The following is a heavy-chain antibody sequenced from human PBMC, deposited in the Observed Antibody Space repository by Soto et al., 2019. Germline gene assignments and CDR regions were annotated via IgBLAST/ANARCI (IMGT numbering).Heavy chain of an antibody. CDR3: ARGNNCDQGGLAP. D-gene: IGHD1-1*01. J-gene: IGHJ5*02. Sequence: QVQLEESGPGLVKPSQTLSLTCSVSGDSMSSNSYYWTWIRQHPGKGLEWIGYIYHSGGTFYNPSLDARLTISVNTSKSQFSLDLRFVTGADTAVYYCARGNNCDQGGLAPWRQGTLVVVSS. CDR1: GDSMSSNSYY. CDR2: IYHSGGT. V-gene: IGHV4-31*03.